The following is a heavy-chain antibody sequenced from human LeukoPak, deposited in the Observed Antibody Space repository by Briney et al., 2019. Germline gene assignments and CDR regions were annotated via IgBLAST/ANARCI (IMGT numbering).Heavy chain of an antibody. D-gene: IGHD3-3*01. V-gene: IGHV4-39*01. CDR1: GRSISSSSYY. CDR2: ICYSGST. CDR3: ARHGRFLEWLRVLTPNWFDP. J-gene: IGHJ5*02. Sequence: SETLSLTCTVSGRSISSSSYYWGWIRKPAGNGLEVIVRICYSGSTYYNPSLKSRVTISVDTSKNQFSLKLSSVTAADTAVYYCARHGRFLEWLRVLTPNWFDPWGQGTLVTVSS.